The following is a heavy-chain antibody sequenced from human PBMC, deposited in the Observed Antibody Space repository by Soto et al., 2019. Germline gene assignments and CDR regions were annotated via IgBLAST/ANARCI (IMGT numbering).Heavy chain of an antibody. CDR3: ARDLSEEGFDP. J-gene: IGHJ5*02. V-gene: IGHV4-59*01. CDR1: GGSISSYY. Sequence: SETLSLTCTVSGGSISSYYWSWIRQPPGKGLEWIGYIYYSGGTNYNPSLKSRATISVDTSKNQFSLKLSSVTAADTAVYYCARDLSEEGFDPWGQGTLVTVSS. CDR2: IYYSGGT.